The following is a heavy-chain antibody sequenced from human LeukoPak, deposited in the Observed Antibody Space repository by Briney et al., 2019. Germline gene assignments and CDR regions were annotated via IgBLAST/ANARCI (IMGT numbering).Heavy chain of an antibody. CDR2: IYYSGST. D-gene: IGHD6-19*01. Sequence: PSETLSLTCTVSGGSVSSDSYYWSWIRQPPGKGLEWVGYIYYSGSTNYNPSLKSRVTISVDTSKNQFSLKLSSVTAADTAVYYCARDSSGWSPFDYWGQGTLVTVSS. J-gene: IGHJ4*02. V-gene: IGHV4-61*01. CDR3: ARDSSGWSPFDY. CDR1: GGSVSSDSYY.